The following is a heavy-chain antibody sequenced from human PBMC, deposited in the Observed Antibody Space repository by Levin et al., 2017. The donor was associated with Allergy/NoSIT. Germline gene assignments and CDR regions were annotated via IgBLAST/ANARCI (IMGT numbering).Heavy chain of an antibody. CDR1: GGSFNDYY. V-gene: IGHV4-34*01. CDR2: ITHSGST. Sequence: SQTLSLTCAVYGGSFNDYYWSWIRQPPGKGLEWIGEITHSGSTNYNPSLKSRVTISVDTSKNQFSLKLSSVTAADTAVYYCARDRATVTTFRNYYYGMDVWGQGTTVTVSS. J-gene: IGHJ6*02. CDR3: ARDRATVTTFRNYYYGMDV. D-gene: IGHD4-17*01.